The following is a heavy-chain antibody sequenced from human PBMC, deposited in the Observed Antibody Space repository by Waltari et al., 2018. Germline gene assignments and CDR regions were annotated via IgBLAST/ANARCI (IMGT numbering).Heavy chain of an antibody. V-gene: IGHV3-74*03. CDR2: IESDESRT. Sequence: EVQLVESGGALVQPGGSLRLSCATSGFTSSRYWMHWVRQAPGEGLMWVSHIESDESRTTYADSVKGRFTISRDNAKNTVYLQMNSLKDEDTAVYYCVRDEPGDGLDYWGQGTRVTVSS. D-gene: IGHD7-27*01. CDR3: VRDEPGDGLDY. J-gene: IGHJ4*02. CDR1: GFTSSRYW.